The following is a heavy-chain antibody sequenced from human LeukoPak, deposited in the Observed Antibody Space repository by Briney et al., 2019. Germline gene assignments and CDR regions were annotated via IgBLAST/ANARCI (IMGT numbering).Heavy chain of an antibody. V-gene: IGHV3-48*04. Sequence: GGSLRLSCAASGFTFSSYSMNWVRQAPGKGLEWVTYISSSGSTIYYADSVKGRFTISRDNAKNSLYLQMNSLRAEDTAVYYCARVSIAARDYWGQGTLVTDSS. CDR1: GFTFSSYS. CDR2: ISSSGSTI. D-gene: IGHD6-6*01. J-gene: IGHJ4*02. CDR3: ARVSIAARDY.